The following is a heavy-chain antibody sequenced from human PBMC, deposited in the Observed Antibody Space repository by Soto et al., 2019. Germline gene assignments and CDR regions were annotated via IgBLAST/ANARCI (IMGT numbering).Heavy chain of an antibody. CDR3: AKWHTYNYDSLAFSGFDC. D-gene: IGHD3-16*01. CDR1: GFTFSSYA. Sequence: GWSLRLSCVASGFTFSSYAMTWVRQAPGKGLEWVSAISGGDGSPSYADSVKGRFTISRDNSKNTLYLHMNSLRADDTAAYYCAKWHTYNYDSLAFSGFDCWGQGTQVTVYS. CDR2: ISGGDGSP. J-gene: IGHJ4*02. V-gene: IGHV3-23*01.